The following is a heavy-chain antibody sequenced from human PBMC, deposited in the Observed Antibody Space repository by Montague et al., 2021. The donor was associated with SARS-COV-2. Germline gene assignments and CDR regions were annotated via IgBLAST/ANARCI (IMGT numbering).Heavy chain of an antibody. D-gene: IGHD3-3*01. CDR1: GFSISSDYY. CDR2: RYQNGAT. J-gene: IGHJ4*02. CDR3: ARSGVGIFDFFYFDS. Sequence: SETLSLTCSVSGFSISSDYYWGWIRQTPGKGLEWIGSRYQNGATYYSPXXKRPVTILLDTSKNRFSLSLTSVTAADTAVYYCARSGVGIFDFFYFDSWGQGSLVVVSS. V-gene: IGHV4-38-2*02.